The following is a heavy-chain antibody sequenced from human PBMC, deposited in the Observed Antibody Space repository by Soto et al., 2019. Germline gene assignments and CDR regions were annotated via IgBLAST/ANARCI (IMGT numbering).Heavy chain of an antibody. CDR3: ARGQRTGIAAAFHGLGAFDI. V-gene: IGHV4-34*01. Sequence: SETLSLTCAVYGGSFSGYYWSWIRQPPGKGLEWIGEINHSGSTNYNPSLKSRVTISVDTSKNQFSLKLSSVTAADTAVYHCARGQRTGIAAAFHGLGAFDIWGQGTMVTVSS. CDR1: GGSFSGYY. J-gene: IGHJ3*02. CDR2: INHSGST. D-gene: IGHD6-13*01.